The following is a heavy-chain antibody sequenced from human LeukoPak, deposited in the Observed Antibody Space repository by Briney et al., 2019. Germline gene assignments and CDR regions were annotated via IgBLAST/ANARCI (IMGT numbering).Heavy chain of an antibody. J-gene: IGHJ6*03. D-gene: IGHD1-26*01. CDR2: IYYSGST. CDR1: GGSISSSSYY. Sequence: SETLSLTCTVSGGSISSSSYYWGWIRQPPGKGLEGIGRIYYSGSTYYNPSLKSRVTISVDTSKNQFSLKLSSVTAADTAVYYCAREGRYYYYYMDVWGKGTTVTVSS. CDR3: AREGRYYYYYMDV. V-gene: IGHV4-39*07.